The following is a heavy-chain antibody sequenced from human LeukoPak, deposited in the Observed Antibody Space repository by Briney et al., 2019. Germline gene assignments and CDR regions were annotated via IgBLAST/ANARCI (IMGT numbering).Heavy chain of an antibody. V-gene: IGHV4-59*01. D-gene: IGHD3-3*01. J-gene: IGHJ4*02. CDR3: ARFFPYFDY. CDR1: GGAISSYY. CDR2: IYYSGST. Sequence: SETLSLTCTVSGGAISSYYWSWIRQPPGKGLEWIGYIYYSGSTNYNPSLKSRVTISVDTSKNQFSLKLSSVTAADTAVYYCARFFPYFDYWGQGTLVTVSS.